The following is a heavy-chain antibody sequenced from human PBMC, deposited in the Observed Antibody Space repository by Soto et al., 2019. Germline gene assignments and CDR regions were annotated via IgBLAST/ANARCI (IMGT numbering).Heavy chain of an antibody. J-gene: IGHJ6*03. D-gene: IGHD4-17*01. Sequence: SETLSLTCTVSGGSISSSSYYWGWIRQPPGKGLEWIGSIYYSGSTYYNPSLKSRVTISVDTSKNQFSLKLSSVTAADTAVYYCARPRNYGGLGGYYMDVWGKGTTVTV. CDR2: IYYSGST. V-gene: IGHV4-39*01. CDR1: GGSISSSSYY. CDR3: ARPRNYGGLGGYYMDV.